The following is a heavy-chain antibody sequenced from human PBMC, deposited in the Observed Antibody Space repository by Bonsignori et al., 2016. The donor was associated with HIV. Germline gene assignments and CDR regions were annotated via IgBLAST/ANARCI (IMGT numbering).Heavy chain of an antibody. CDR3: ARDRSNPGGIEGTFDY. V-gene: IGHV3-66*01. CDR2: IYSGGST. D-gene: IGHD3-16*01. J-gene: IGHJ4*02. Sequence: WIRQPPGKGLEWVSVIYSGGSTYYADSVKGRFTISRDNSKNTLYLQMNSLRAEDTAVYYCARDRSNPGGIEGTFDYWGQGTLVTVSS.